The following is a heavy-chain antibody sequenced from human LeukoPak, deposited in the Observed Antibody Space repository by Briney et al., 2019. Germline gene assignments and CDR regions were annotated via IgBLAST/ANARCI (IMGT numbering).Heavy chain of an antibody. CDR2: ISISSSYI. D-gene: IGHD1-26*01. CDR3: ARDFHSGSYDYYFDY. CDR1: GFTSTSYS. V-gene: IGHV3-21*01. Sequence: RGSLRLSCAASGFTSTSYSMKWVRQAPGKGLEWVSSISISSSYIYYTHSVKGRFTISRDNANNSLYLQMSSLRAEDTAVYYCARDFHSGSYDYYFDYWGQGTLVTVSS. J-gene: IGHJ4*02.